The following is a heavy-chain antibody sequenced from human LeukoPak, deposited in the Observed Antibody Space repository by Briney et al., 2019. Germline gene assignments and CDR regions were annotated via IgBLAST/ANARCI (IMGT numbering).Heavy chain of an antibody. V-gene: IGHV3-9*01. D-gene: IGHD2-21*02. Sequence: GRSLRLSCAASGFTFDDYAMHWVRQAPGKGLEWVSGISWNSGSIGYADSVKGRFTISRDNAKNSLYLQMNSLRAEDTAVYFCARAAYYRVTADQITDAFDVWGRGTAVTVSS. J-gene: IGHJ3*01. CDR2: ISWNSGSI. CDR3: ARAAYYRVTADQITDAFDV. CDR1: GFTFDDYA.